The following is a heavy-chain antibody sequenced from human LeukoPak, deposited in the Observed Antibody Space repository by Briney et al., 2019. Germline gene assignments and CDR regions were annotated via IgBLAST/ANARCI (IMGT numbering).Heavy chain of an antibody. CDR2: IRSKAYGGTT. Sequence: GGSLSLSCAASGFTFDSYAMTWVRQAPGKGLEWVGFIRSKAYGGTTEYAASVKGRFTISRDDSKSIAYLQMNSLKTEDTAVYYCTRDSLNVLRYFDWLCPSVWGQGTLVTVSS. D-gene: IGHD3-9*01. CDR1: GFTFDSYA. CDR3: TRDSLNVLRYFDWLCPSV. V-gene: IGHV3-49*04. J-gene: IGHJ4*02.